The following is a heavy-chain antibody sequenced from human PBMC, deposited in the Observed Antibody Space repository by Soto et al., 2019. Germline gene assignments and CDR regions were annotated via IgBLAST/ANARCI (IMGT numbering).Heavy chain of an antibody. CDR1: GGSISSSSYY. CDR3: ARHSREGYGGNFDLGYFDY. V-gene: IGHV4-39*01. J-gene: IGHJ4*02. D-gene: IGHD4-17*01. Sequence: QLQLQESGPGLVKPSETLSLTCTVSGGSISSSSYYWGWIRQPTGKGLEWIRRIYYSGSTYYNQSIKSRVTRFLDTSKNKFSMKLSSVTAADTDVYYCARHSREGYGGNFDLGYFDYWGQGTLVTVSS. CDR2: IYYSGST.